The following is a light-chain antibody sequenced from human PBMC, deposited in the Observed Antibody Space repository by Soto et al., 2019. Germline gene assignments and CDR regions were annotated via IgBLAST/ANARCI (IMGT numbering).Light chain of an antibody. CDR1: QDIGPY. CDR3: QQLNSYSPRLI. CDR2: DAS. Sequence: SQLTQSPSSLSASVGDRVTITCRASQDIGPYLAWYQQKPGRAPKLLISDASNLQSGVPSWFSGRGAGTDFTVHISGLQPEDSAPYYWQQLNSYSPRLIFGGGTKVEIK. J-gene: IGKJ4*01. V-gene: IGKV1-9*01.